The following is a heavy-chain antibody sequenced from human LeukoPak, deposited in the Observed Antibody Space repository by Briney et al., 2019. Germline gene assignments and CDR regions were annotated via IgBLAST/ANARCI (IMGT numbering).Heavy chain of an antibody. J-gene: IGHJ5*02. V-gene: IGHV4-39*01. CDR3: ASTEISGGSSNRFDP. Sequence: GSLRLSCAASGFTFSSYSMNWIRQPPGKGLEWIGSIYYSGSTYYNPSLKSRVTISVDTSKNQFSLKLSSVTAADTAVYYCASTEISGGSSNRFDPWGQGTLVTVSS. CDR2: IYYSGST. D-gene: IGHD2-15*01. CDR1: GFTFSSYS.